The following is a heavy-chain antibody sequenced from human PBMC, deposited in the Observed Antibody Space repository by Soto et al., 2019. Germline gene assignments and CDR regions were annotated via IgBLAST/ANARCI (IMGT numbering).Heavy chain of an antibody. Sequence: SETLSLTCSVSGGSISSGCYYWSWIRQHPGKGLEWIGYIYYSGSTYYNPSLKSRVTISVDTSKNQFSLKLSSVTAADTAVYYCARSPKYYYDSSGTWFDPWGQGTLVTVSS. D-gene: IGHD3-22*01. CDR1: GGSISSGCYY. CDR2: IYYSGST. V-gene: IGHV4-31*03. CDR3: ARSPKYYYDSSGTWFDP. J-gene: IGHJ5*02.